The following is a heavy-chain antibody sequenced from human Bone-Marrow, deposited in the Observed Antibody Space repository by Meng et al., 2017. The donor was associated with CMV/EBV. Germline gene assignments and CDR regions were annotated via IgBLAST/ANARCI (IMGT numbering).Heavy chain of an antibody. V-gene: IGHV1-8*03. D-gene: IGHD6-19*01. CDR1: GYTFTSYD. CDR3: AARYSSGWYYFDY. Sequence: ASVKVSCKASGYTFTSYDINWVRQATGQGLEWMGWMNPNSGNTGYAQKFQGRVTITRNTSISTAYMELSSLRSEDTAVYYCAARYSSGWYYFDYWGQGTLVTVSS. CDR2: MNPNSGNT. J-gene: IGHJ4*02.